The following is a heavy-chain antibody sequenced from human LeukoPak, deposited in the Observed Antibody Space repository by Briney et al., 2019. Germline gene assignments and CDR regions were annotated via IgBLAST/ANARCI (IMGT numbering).Heavy chain of an antibody. CDR1: GGSITSHNW. D-gene: IGHD6-19*01. J-gene: IGHJ4*02. V-gene: IGHV4-4*02. CDR3: ASHMAVTGTKGFDY. CDR2: IHYGGNT. Sequence: SETLSLTCAVSGGSITSHNWWCWVRQPPGQGLEWIGEIHYGGNTNYNTSLKSRVTMSVDQSKNQFSLNVYSVTAADTAVYYCASHMAVTGTKGFDYWGQGTLVTVSS.